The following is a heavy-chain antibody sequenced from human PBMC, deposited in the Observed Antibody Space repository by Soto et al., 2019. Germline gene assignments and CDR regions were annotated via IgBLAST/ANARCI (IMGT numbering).Heavy chain of an antibody. Sequence: QVQLQESGPGLVKPSGTLSLTCAVSGDSITSDKWWSWIRQPPGKGLQWIGEIYHSGSAKYNPSLKSRVIISVGKSKNQFSLKLSSVTAADTAVYYCARGETQQQRDYWGQGTLVTVSS. CDR3: ARGETQQQRDY. CDR1: GDSITSDKW. V-gene: IGHV4-4*02. CDR2: IYHSGSA. D-gene: IGHD6-13*01. J-gene: IGHJ4*02.